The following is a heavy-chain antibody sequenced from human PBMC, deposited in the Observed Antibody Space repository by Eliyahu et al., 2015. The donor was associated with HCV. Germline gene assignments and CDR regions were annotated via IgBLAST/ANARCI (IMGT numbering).Heavy chain of an antibody. V-gene: IGHV3-21*01. CDR1: GXTFSSXS. J-gene: IGHJ6*02. CDR3: ARVQEYSYGYDYYGMDV. CDR2: ISSSSSYI. D-gene: IGHD5-18*01. Sequence: EVQLVXSGGGLVKPGGSLRLXCXASGXTFSSXSMNWVRQAPGKGLEGVSSISSSSSYIYYADSVKGRFTISRDNAKNSLYLQMNSLRAEDTAVYYCARVQEYSYGYDYYGMDVWGQGTTVTVSS.